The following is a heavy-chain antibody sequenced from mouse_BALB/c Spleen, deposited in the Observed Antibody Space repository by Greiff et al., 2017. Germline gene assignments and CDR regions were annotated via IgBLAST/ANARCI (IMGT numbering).Heavy chain of an antibody. Sequence: VQLQQSGAELVKPGASVKLSCTATGFNIKDTYMHWVKQRPEQGLEWIGRIDPANGNTKYDPKFQGKATITADTSSNTASLQLSSLTSEDTAVYYCARLLWYAMDYWGQGTSVTVSS. J-gene: IGHJ4*01. CDR1: GFNIKDTY. CDR3: ARLLWYAMDY. V-gene: IGHV14-3*02. CDR2: IDPANGNT. D-gene: IGHD2-1*01.